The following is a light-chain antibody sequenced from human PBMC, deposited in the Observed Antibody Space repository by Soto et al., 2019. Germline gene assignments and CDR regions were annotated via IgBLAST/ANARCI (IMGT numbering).Light chain of an antibody. CDR1: TGAVTSGHY. J-gene: IGLJ3*02. Sequence: AVVTQEPSLTVSPGGTVTLTCGSSTGAVTSGHYPYWFQQKPGQAPRTLIYDTSNKHSWTPARFSGSLLGGKAALTLSGAQPEDEAEYYCLLSYSGASLWVFGGGTKLTVL. CDR2: DTS. CDR3: LLSYSGASLWV. V-gene: IGLV7-46*01.